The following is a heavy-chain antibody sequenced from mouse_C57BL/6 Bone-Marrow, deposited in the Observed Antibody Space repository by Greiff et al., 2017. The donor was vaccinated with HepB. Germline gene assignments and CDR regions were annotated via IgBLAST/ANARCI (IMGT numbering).Heavy chain of an antibody. D-gene: IGHD2-1*01. CDR2: IDPENGDT. Sequence: LQQSGAELVRPGASVNLSCTASGFNIKDDYMHWVKQRPEQGLEWIGWIDPENGDTEYASKFQGKATITADTSSNTAYLQLSSLTSEDTAVYYCTFYGNYPYFDYWGQGTTLTVSS. CDR3: TFYGNYPYFDY. CDR1: GFNIKDDY. J-gene: IGHJ2*01. V-gene: IGHV14-4*01.